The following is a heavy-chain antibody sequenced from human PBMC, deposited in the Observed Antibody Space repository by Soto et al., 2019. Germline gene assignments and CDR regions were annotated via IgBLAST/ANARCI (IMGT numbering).Heavy chain of an antibody. V-gene: IGHV5-51*01. CDR1: GYIFTTYW. J-gene: IGHJ4*02. Sequence: GESLKISCKGSGYIFTTYWIGWVRQMPGKGLECMGIIYPADSDTRYGPSFQGQVTISVDKSISTAYLQWSSLKASDTAMYYWEKSSGSYHSNFDYWGQGTLVTVSS. D-gene: IGHD1-26*01. CDR2: IYPADSDT. CDR3: EKSSGSYHSNFDY.